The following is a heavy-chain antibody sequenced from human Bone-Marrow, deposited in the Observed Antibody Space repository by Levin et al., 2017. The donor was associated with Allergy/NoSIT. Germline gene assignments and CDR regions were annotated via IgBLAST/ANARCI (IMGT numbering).Heavy chain of an antibody. Sequence: GASVKVSCKASGYTFSNYGICWVRQAPGQGLEWMGWIGAYHSDAYYAQKFQGRVTMTTDTSTSTAYLELRNLRSDDTAVYFCARDRGDFVWGSYRTTDYWGQGTLVTVSS. CDR3: ARDRGDFVWGSYRTTDY. CDR1: GYTFSNYG. J-gene: IGHJ4*02. CDR2: IGAYHSDA. V-gene: IGHV1-18*01. D-gene: IGHD3-16*02.